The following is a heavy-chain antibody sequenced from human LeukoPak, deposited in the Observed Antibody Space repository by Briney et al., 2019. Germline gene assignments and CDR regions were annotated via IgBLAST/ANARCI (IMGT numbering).Heavy chain of an antibody. CDR3: ARSLPYGTTWYGRSDF. J-gene: IGHJ4*02. CDR1: GFTFSTYS. CDR2: ISSLGSTK. D-gene: IGHD6-13*01. Sequence: GGSLRLSCAASGFTFSTYSMNWVRQAPGKGLEWVSYISSLGSTKYYADSVKGRFTISRDNAMNSLYLQMNSLRAEDTAIYYCARSLPYGTTWYGRSDFWGQGILVTVSS. V-gene: IGHV3-48*04.